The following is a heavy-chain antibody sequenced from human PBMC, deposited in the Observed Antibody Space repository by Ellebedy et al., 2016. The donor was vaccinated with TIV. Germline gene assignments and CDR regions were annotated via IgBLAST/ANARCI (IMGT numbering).Heavy chain of an antibody. CDR1: GFLFDAYG. CDR2: ISAYNGDT. J-gene: IGHJ4*02. CDR3: ATSYGDSGH. V-gene: IGHV1-18*04. D-gene: IGHD4-17*01. Sequence: AASVKVSCKASGFLFDAYGSSWVRQAHGQGLEWMGWISAYNGDTIYAHHFKGRLIMTTDTSTATAFMELRSLTSDDTAVYYCATSYGDSGHWGQGTLVAVSS.